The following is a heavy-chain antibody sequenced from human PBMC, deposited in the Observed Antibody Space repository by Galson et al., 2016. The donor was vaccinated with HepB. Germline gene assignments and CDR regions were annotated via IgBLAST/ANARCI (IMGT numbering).Heavy chain of an antibody. Sequence: TLSLTCSVSAGSISSGGSYWSWIRQHPGKGLEWIGYINHSGTTYYNPSLISRAAISVDTSKNQFSLEVSSVTAADTAVYYCARVSGNAVDIWGHGTMVTVSS. CDR3: ARVSGNAVDI. J-gene: IGHJ3*02. D-gene: IGHD2-2*01. CDR1: AGSISSGGSY. CDR2: INHSGTT. V-gene: IGHV4-31*03.